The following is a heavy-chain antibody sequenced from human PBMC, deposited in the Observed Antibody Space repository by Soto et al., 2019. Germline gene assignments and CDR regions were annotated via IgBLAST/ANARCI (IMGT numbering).Heavy chain of an antibody. CDR1: GYTFTSYV. CDR2: VSAYNGNK. J-gene: IGHJ4*02. Sequence: QVQLVQSGAEVKKPGASVKVSCKASGYTFTSYVISWVRQAPGQGLEWVGWVSAYNGNKKHAQKLQGRVTMTTDTSTSTAYMELRSLRSDDTAVYYWARDSPPVDSWGQGTLVTVSS. V-gene: IGHV1-18*01. CDR3: ARDSPPVDS.